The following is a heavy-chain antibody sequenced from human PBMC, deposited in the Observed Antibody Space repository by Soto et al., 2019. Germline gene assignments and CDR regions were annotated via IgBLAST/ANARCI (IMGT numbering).Heavy chain of an antibody. V-gene: IGHV1-18*01. D-gene: IGHD3-16*02. CDR3: ARYFGVWGSYRGMDV. Sequence: ASVKVSCKASGYTFTSYGISWVRQAPGQGLEWMGWISAYNGNTNYAQKLQGRVTMTTDTSTSTAYMELRSLGSDDTAVYYCARYFGVWGSYRGMDVWGQGTTVTVSS. J-gene: IGHJ6*02. CDR2: ISAYNGNT. CDR1: GYTFTSYG.